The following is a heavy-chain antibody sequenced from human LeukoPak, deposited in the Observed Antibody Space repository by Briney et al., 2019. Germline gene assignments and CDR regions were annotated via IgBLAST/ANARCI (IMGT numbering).Heavy chain of an antibody. CDR3: ARGIESYGDYGY. CDR1: GGSISGSY. Sequence: SETLSLTCTVSGGSISGSYWGWIRQPPGKGLEWIAYMYNSGSTNYNPSLKSRVTISIDTSKNQFSLKLSSLTAADTAIYYCARGIESYGDYGYWGQGILVTVS. D-gene: IGHD4-17*01. V-gene: IGHV4-59*01. CDR2: MYNSGST. J-gene: IGHJ4*02.